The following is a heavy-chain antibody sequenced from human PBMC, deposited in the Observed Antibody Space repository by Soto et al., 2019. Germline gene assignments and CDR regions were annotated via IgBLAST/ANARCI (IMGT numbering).Heavy chain of an antibody. CDR3: ARHSDTARRYFDY. V-gene: IGHV4-39*01. CDR2: IYYSGSA. CDR1: GGSISSSSYY. J-gene: IGHJ4*02. Sequence: SETLSLTCTVSGGSISSSSYYWGWIRQPPGKGLEWIGSIYYSGSAYYNPSLKSRVTISVDTSKNRFSLKLSSVTAADTAVYYVARHSDTARRYFDYWGQGTLVTVSS. D-gene: IGHD5-18*01.